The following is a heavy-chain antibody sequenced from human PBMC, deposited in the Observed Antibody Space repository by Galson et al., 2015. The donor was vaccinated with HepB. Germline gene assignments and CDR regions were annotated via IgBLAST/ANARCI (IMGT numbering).Heavy chain of an antibody. CDR3: AREEGLLWFGELFDY. CDR1: GYTFTSYG. Sequence: SVKVSCKASGYTFTSYGISWVRQAPGQGLEWMGWISAYNGNTNYAQKLQGRVTMTTDTSTSTAYMELRSLRSDDTAVYYCAREEGLLWFGELFDYWGQGTLVTVSS. V-gene: IGHV1-18*04. J-gene: IGHJ4*02. D-gene: IGHD3-10*01. CDR2: ISAYNGNT.